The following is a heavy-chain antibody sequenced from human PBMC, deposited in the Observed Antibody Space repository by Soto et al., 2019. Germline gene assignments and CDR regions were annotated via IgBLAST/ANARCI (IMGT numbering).Heavy chain of an antibody. Sequence: GGSLRLSCAASGFTFSSYVMSWVRQAPGKGLEWVSGIRDSGSSAYYADSVKGRFTISRDNSKNTLYLQMNSLRAEDTAIYYCVRDFPLRGTAVASTELNWFAPWGQGTLVTVSS. D-gene: IGHD6-19*01. CDR3: VRDFPLRGTAVASTELNWFAP. CDR2: IRDSGSSA. J-gene: IGHJ5*02. CDR1: GFTFSSYV. V-gene: IGHV3-23*01.